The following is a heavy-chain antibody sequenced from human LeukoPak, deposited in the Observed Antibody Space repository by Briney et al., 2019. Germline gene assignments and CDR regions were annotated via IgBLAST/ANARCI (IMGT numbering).Heavy chain of an antibody. D-gene: IGHD4-23*01. J-gene: IGHJ3*02. CDR1: GYSISSGYY. CDR3: ARVIHYGGNPRGAFDI. CDR2: IYHSGST. Sequence: PSEXLSLTCTVSGYSISSGYYWGWIRQPPGKGLEWIGSIYHSGSTYYNPSLKSRVTISVDTSKNQFSLKLSSVTAADTAVYYCARVIHYGGNPRGAFDIWGQGTMVTVSS. V-gene: IGHV4-38-2*02.